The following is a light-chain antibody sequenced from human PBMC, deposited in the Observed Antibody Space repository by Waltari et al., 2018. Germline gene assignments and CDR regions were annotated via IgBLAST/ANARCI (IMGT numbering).Light chain of an antibody. V-gene: IGKV1-39*01. CDR3: QQYYSIPYT. Sequence: DILMTQSPSSLSASVGDRITITCRAGQSISIFLNWYHQKPGKAPKFLISDASTLQSGVPSRFSGSGSGTDCTLTISSLHAEDVAVYYCQQYYSIPYTFGPGTKLEIK. CDR1: QSISIF. J-gene: IGKJ2*01. CDR2: DAS.